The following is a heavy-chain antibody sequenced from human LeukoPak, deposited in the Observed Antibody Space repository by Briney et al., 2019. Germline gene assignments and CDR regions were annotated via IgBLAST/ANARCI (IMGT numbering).Heavy chain of an antibody. V-gene: IGHV4-39*02. J-gene: IGHJ3*02. CDR3: ARDHQGDSSGYYDAFDI. CDR2: IYYSGST. CDR1: GGSISSSSYY. Sequence: PSEALSLTCTVSGGSISSSSYYWGCIRQPPGKGLEWIGSIYYSGSTYYNPSLKSRVNISVDTSKNQFSLKLSSVTAADTAVYYCARDHQGDSSGYYDAFDIWGQGTMVTVSS. D-gene: IGHD3-22*01.